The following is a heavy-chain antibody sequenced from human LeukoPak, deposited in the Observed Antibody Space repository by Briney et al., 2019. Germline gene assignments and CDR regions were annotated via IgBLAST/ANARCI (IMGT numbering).Heavy chain of an antibody. V-gene: IGHV1-2*02. CDR1: GYTLTGYY. D-gene: IGHD3-10*01. J-gene: IGHJ4*02. CDR2: INPNSGGT. Sequence: GGSVKVSCKASGYTLTGYYMHGVRPAPGQGLEWMGWINPNSGGTNYAQKFQGRVTMTKDTSISTAYMELSRLRSDDTAVYYCARSWGAMVPLYFDYWGQGTLVTVSS. CDR3: ARSWGAMVPLYFDY.